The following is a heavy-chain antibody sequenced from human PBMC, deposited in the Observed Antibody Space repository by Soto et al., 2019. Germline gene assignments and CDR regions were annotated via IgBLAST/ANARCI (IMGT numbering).Heavy chain of an antibody. Sequence: QITLKESGPTLVKPTQTLTLTCTFSGFSLSTSGVGVGWIRQPPGKALEWLALIYWDDDKRYSPSLKSRLTITKDTSKNQLVLTMTNMDPVDTATYYCAHWGLRYFDWPYGMDVWGQGTTVTVSS. V-gene: IGHV2-5*02. J-gene: IGHJ6*02. D-gene: IGHD3-9*01. CDR1: GFSLSTSGVG. CDR2: IYWDDDK. CDR3: AHWGLRYFDWPYGMDV.